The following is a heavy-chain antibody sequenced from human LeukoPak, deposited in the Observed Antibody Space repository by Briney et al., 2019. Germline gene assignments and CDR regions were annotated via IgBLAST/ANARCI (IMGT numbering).Heavy chain of an antibody. Sequence: GGSLRLSCAAPGVTFSDYYMSWIRQAPGKGLEGVAYISSGSTYTNYADSVKGRFTISRDDAKNSVYLQMNSLGAEDTAVYYCARLQGRGYSYGYAASWGQGTLVTVSS. J-gene: IGHJ4*02. V-gene: IGHV3-11*06. CDR1: GVTFSDYY. CDR3: ARLQGRGYSYGYAAS. CDR2: ISSGSTYT. D-gene: IGHD5-18*01.